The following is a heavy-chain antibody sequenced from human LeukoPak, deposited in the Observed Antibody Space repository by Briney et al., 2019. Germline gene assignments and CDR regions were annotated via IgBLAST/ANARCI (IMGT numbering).Heavy chain of an antibody. CDR3: AREAEITRFDY. Sequence: SHTLSLTCAISGSSVSMNTAGWNWISQSPSRGLEWLGRTYYRSRWYSDFAPSVKSRITITPDTSKNQFSLQLNSVTPEDTAVYYCAREAEITRFDYWGQGTLVTVSS. D-gene: IGHD5-24*01. V-gene: IGHV6-1*01. CDR1: GSSVSMNTAG. J-gene: IGHJ4*02. CDR2: TYYRSRWYS.